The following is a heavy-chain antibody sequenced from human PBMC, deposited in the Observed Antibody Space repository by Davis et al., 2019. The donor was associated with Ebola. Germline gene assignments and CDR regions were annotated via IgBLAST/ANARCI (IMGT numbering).Heavy chain of an antibody. CDR3: ARAAVSASKSWFDP. D-gene: IGHD2-2*01. Sequence: PGGSLRLSCAASGFPFSDYYMNWIRQAPGKGLELVSYISDTSRTIYYADSVKGRFTISRDNAKKSLFLQMNSLGAEDTAAYYCARAAVSASKSWFDPWGQGTLVTVSS. J-gene: IGHJ5*02. CDR1: GFPFSDYY. V-gene: IGHV3-11*01. CDR2: ISDTSRTI.